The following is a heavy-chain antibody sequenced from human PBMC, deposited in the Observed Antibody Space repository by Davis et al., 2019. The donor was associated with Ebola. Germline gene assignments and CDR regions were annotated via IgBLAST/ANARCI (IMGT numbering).Heavy chain of an antibody. CDR2: INPDSGGT. D-gene: IGHD2-2*01. J-gene: IGHJ3*02. CDR3: ARIDRGSSILDAFDI. CDR1: GYTFTGYY. V-gene: IGHV1-2*02. Sequence: ASVKVSCKASGYTFTGYYMHWVRQAPGQGLEWMGWINPDSGGTNYAQKFQGRVTMTRDTSISTAYMELRRLRSDDTAVYYCARIDRGSSILDAFDIWGQGTMVTVSS.